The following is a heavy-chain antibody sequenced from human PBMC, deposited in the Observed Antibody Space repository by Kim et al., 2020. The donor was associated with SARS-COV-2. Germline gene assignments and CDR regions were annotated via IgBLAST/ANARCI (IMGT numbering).Heavy chain of an antibody. Sequence: GGSLRLSCAASGFTFDDYGMSWVRQAPGKGLEWVSGINWNGGSTGYADAVKGRFTIARDNGKNSLYLQMNSLRADDTALYHCARSSGYDPLYYSDYWGQGTLVPVSS. V-gene: IGHV3-20*01. CDR2: INWNGGST. CDR1: GFTFDDYG. CDR3: ARSSGYDPLYYSDY. D-gene: IGHD5-12*01. J-gene: IGHJ4*02.